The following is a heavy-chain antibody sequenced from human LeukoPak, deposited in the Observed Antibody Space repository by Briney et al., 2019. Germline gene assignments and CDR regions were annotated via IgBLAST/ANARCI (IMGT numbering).Heavy chain of an antibody. CDR1: GFTFSTYT. CDR2: IGNNGGGI. V-gene: IGHV3-23*01. J-gene: IGHJ4*02. D-gene: IGHD5-24*01. CDR3: AKDREMWYFDY. Sequence: GGSLRLSCAASGFTFSTYTMYWVRHPPGKRLEWVSIIGNNGGGIHYADSVKGRFTISRDNSKNTLYLQMNGLRAEDTAVYYCAKDREMWYFDYWGQGTLVTVSS.